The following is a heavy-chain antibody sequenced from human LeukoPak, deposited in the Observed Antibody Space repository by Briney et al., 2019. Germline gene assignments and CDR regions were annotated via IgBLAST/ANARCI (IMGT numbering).Heavy chain of an antibody. CDR3: ARVMAATRSYWFDP. J-gene: IGHJ5*02. CDR1: GGSFSGYY. V-gene: IGHV4-34*01. Sequence: SETLSLTCAVYGGSFSGYYWSWIRQPPGKGLEWIGEINHSGSTNYNPSLKSRVTISVDTSKNQFSLKLSSVTAADTAVYYCARVMAATRSYWFDPWGQGTLVTVSS. D-gene: IGHD2-15*01. CDR2: INHSGST.